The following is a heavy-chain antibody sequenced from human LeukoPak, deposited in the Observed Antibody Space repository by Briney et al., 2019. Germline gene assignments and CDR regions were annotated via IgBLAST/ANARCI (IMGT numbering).Heavy chain of an antibody. CDR2: ISAYNGNT. J-gene: IGHJ4*02. Sequence: ASVKVSCKASGGTFSSYAISWVRQAPGQGLEWMGWISAYNGNTNYAQKPQGRVTMTTDTSTSTAYMELRSLRSDDTAVYYCARDRPGGIRISRHYYDSSGYYYYWGQGTLVTVSS. V-gene: IGHV1-18*01. CDR1: GGTFSSYA. D-gene: IGHD3-22*01. CDR3: ARDRPGGIRISRHYYDSSGYYYY.